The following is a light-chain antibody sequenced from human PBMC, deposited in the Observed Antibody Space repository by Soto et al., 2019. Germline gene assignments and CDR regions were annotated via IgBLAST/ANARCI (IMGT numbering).Light chain of an antibody. V-gene: IGKV3-20*01. Sequence: EIVLTQSPGTLSLSPGERATLSCRASQSVSSSYLAWYQQKPGQAPRVLIYGASSRATGIPDRFSGSGSGTDFTLTISRLEPDDVSVYYCQQYGGSPPNTFGQGTKLEIK. J-gene: IGKJ2*01. CDR1: QSVSSSY. CDR2: GAS. CDR3: QQYGGSPPNT.